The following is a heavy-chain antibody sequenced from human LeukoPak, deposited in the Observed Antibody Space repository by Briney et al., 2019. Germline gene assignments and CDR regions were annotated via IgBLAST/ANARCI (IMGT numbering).Heavy chain of an antibody. V-gene: IGHV3-11*04. CDR2: ITSSGKTI. CDR3: ARAGFDS. J-gene: IGHJ4*02. CDR1: GFTFSDYS. Sequence: GGSLRLSCAASGFTFSDYSMSWIRQAPGKGLEWVAHITSSGKTIFYADSLKGRFTISRDTANSSLYLQMNSLRVEDAAVYYCARAGFDSWGQGTRVTVSS.